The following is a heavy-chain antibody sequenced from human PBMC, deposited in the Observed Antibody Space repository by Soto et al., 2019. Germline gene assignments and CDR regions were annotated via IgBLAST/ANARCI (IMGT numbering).Heavy chain of an antibody. CDR2: IIPIFGTA. Sequence: SVKVSCKASGGTFSSYAISWVRQAPGQRLEWMGGIIPIFGTANYAQKFQGRVTITADESTSTAYMELSSLRSEDTAVYYCARDSYSGAQYNWFDPWGQGTLVTVSS. D-gene: IGHD5-18*01. V-gene: IGHV1-69*13. J-gene: IGHJ5*02. CDR1: GGTFSSYA. CDR3: ARDSYSGAQYNWFDP.